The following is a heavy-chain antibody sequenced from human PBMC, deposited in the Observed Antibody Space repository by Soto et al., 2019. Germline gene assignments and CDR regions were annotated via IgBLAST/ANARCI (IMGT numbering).Heavy chain of an antibody. CDR2: IIPIFGTA. CDR3: ARDPRPARYSSSWVYNWFDP. V-gene: IGHV1-69*13. J-gene: IGHJ5*02. CDR1: GGTFSSYA. Sequence: SVKVSCKASGGTFSSYAISWVRQAPGQGLEWMGGIIPIFGTANYAQKFQGRVTITADESTSTAYMELSSLRSEDTAVYYCARDPRPARYSSSWVYNWFDPWGQGTLVTVSS. D-gene: IGHD6-13*01.